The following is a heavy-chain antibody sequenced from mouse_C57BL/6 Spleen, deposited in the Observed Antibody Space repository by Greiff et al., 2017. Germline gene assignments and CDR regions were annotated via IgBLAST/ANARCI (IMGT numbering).Heavy chain of an antibody. J-gene: IGHJ2*01. CDR3: ARGGLLRVYFDY. Sequence: EVKLVESGPELVKPGASVKISCKASGYSFTDYNMNWVKQSNGKSLEWIGVINPNYGTTSYNQKFKGKATLTVDQSSSTAYMQLNSLTSEDSAVYYCARGGLLRVYFDYWGQGTTLTVSS. D-gene: IGHD1-1*01. CDR2: INPNYGTT. V-gene: IGHV1-39*01. CDR1: GYSFTDYN.